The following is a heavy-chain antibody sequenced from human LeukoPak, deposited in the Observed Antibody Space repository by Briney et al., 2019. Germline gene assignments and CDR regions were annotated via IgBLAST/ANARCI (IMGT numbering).Heavy chain of an antibody. J-gene: IGHJ4*02. V-gene: IGHV3-30*02. CDR3: AKDRDARYFDWLPQWTQPDRDY. CDR1: GFTFSSYG. Sequence: GGSLRLSCAASGFTFSSYGMHWVRQAPGKGLEWVAFIRYDGSNKYYADSVKGRFTISRDNSKNTLYLQMNSLRAEDTAVYYCAKDRDARYFDWLPQWTQPDRDYWGQGTLVTVSS. D-gene: IGHD3-9*01. CDR2: IRYDGSNK.